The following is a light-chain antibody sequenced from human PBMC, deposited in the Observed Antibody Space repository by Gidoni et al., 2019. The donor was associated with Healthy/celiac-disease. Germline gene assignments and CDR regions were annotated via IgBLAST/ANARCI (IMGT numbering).Light chain of an antibody. V-gene: IGKV3D-7*01. CDR2: GAS. Sequence: EIVMTQSPATLSLSPGERATLSCRASQSVSSSYLSWYQQKPGQAPRLLIYGASTRATGIPARFSGSGSGKDFTLTISSLQPEDFAVYYCQQDYNLPFTFGPGTKVDIK. CDR1: QSVSSSY. CDR3: QQDYNLPFT. J-gene: IGKJ3*01.